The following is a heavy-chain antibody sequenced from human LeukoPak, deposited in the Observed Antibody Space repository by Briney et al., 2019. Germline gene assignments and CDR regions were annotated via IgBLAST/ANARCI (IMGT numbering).Heavy chain of an antibody. V-gene: IGHV3-7*01. CDR1: GFTFTNDF. J-gene: IGHJ4*02. D-gene: IGHD2-2*01. CDR3: ARGGYCNSPTCYPEDYFDY. CDR2: MKVDGSDI. Sequence: GGSLRLSCAASGFTFTNDFMTWVRQAPGKGLEWVANMKVDGSDIHYVDSVKGRFTISSDNARNSLYLQMNTLRVADTAVYYCARGGYCNSPTCYPEDYFDYWGQGTLVTVSS.